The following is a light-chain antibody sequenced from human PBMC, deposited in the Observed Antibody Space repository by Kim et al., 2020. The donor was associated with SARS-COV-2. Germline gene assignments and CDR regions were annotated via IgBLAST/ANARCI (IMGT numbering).Light chain of an antibody. Sequence: GQRVTISCSGSSSNIGSNYVYWYHQTPGTAPKLLIYKDNQRPSGVPDRFSGSKSGTSASLAISGPRSEDEADYYCAAWDGSLSGLVFGGGTQLTVL. V-gene: IGLV1-47*01. CDR2: KDN. CDR3: AAWDGSLSGLV. CDR1: SSNIGSNY. J-gene: IGLJ2*01.